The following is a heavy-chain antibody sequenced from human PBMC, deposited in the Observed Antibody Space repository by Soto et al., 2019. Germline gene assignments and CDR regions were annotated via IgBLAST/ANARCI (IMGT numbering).Heavy chain of an antibody. J-gene: IGHJ6*02. CDR3: ARWGGYSNYYYYYYGMDV. V-gene: IGHV3-7*01. CDR1: GFTFSNHW. D-gene: IGHD4-4*01. CDR2: VNQDGSEK. Sequence: GGSLRLSCAASGFTFSNHWMTWVRQAPGKGLEWVASVNQDGSEKYSVDSAKGRFTISRDNAKNSLYLQMNSLRAGDTAVYYCARWGGYSNYYYYYYGMDVWGQGTTVTVSS.